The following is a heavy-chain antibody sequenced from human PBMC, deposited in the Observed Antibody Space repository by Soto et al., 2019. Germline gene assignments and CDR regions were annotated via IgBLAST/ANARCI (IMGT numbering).Heavy chain of an antibody. CDR2: IWYDGSNK. J-gene: IGHJ5*02. CDR3: AREKDCSSTSCRQYSSSVWFDP. V-gene: IGHV3-33*01. D-gene: IGHD2-2*01. Sequence: GGSLRLSCAASGFTFSSYGMHWVRQAPGKGLEWVAVIWYDGSNKYYADSVKGRFTISRDNSKNTLYLQMNSLRAEDTAVYYCAREKDCSSTSCRQYSSSVWFDPWGQGTLVTVSS. CDR1: GFTFSSYG.